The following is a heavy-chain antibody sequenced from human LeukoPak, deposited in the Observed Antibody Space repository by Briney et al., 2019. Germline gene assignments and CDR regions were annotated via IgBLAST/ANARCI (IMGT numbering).Heavy chain of an antibody. Sequence: GGSLRLSCAASGFTFSSAWMSWVRQAPGKGLAWVGRIKSQSDGGTTDYDAPVKGRFTVSRADTKNTLYLQMDRPKTEATADYYWMTVHPWLVRSWGRGALVTVSS. D-gene: IGHD6-19*01. CDR3: MTVHPWLVRS. CDR2: IKSQSDGGTT. J-gene: IGHJ4*02. V-gene: IGHV3-15*01. CDR1: GFTFSSAW.